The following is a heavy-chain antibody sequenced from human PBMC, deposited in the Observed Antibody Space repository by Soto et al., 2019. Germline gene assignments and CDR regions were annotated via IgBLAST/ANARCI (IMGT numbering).Heavy chain of an antibody. D-gene: IGHD3-10*01. CDR1: GGTFSSYA. V-gene: IGHV1-69*13. Sequence: SVKVSCKASGGTFSSYAISWVRQAPGQGLEWMGGIIPIFGTANYAQKFQGRVTITADESTSTAYMELSSLRSEDTAVYYCARHYYYYGSGSYPNGMDVWGQGTTVTVSS. J-gene: IGHJ6*02. CDR3: ARHYYYYGSGSYPNGMDV. CDR2: IIPIFGTA.